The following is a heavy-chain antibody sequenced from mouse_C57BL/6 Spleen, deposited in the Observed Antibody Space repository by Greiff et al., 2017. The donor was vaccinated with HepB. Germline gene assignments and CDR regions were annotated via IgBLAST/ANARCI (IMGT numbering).Heavy chain of an antibody. CDR1: GYTFTDYY. Sequence: EVQGVESGPVLVKPGASVKMSCKASGYTFTDYYMNWVKQSHGKSLEWIGVINPYNGGTSYNQKFKGKATLTVDKSSSTAYMELNSLTSEDSAVYYCASHLLSMRDFAYWGQGTLVTVSA. CDR2: INPYNGGT. J-gene: IGHJ3*01. D-gene: IGHD2-1*01. CDR3: ASHLLSMRDFAY. V-gene: IGHV1-19*01.